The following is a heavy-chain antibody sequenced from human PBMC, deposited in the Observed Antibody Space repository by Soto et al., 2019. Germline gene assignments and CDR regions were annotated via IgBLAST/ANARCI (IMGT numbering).Heavy chain of an antibody. D-gene: IGHD2-21*01. Sequence: QAQLEQSGGEVKKPGSSVKVSCKASRVAFSKFIVTWVRQAPGLGLEWVGGIIPIFGTANYAQKFQGRVTITADESTSTSYMEVNNLRSEDTAVYYCARSVVAVIAFGYQYYGMDAWGQGTTVTVS. CDR3: ARSVVAVIAFGYQYYGMDA. V-gene: IGHV1-69*01. J-gene: IGHJ6*02. CDR2: IIPIFGTA. CDR1: RVAFSKFI.